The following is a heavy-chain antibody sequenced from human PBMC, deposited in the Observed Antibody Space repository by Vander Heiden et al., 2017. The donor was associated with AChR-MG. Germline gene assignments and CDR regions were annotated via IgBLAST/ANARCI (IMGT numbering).Heavy chain of an antibody. J-gene: IGHJ5*02. V-gene: IGHV3-33*01. CDR3: ARDRLSSLTVVTSPNWFDP. CDR1: GFTFSSYD. D-gene: IGHD2-15*01. CDR2: IWYDGSNK. Sequence: QVQLVESGGGVVQPGRSLSLSCAASGFTFSSYDMHWVRQAPGKGLEWVAVIWYDGSNKYYADSVKGRFTISRDNSKNTLYLQMNSLRAEDTAVYYCARDRLSSLTVVTSPNWFDPWGQGTLVTVSS.